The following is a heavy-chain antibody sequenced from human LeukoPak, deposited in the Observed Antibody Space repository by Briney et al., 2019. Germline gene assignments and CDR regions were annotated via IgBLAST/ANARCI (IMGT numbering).Heavy chain of an antibody. CDR3: ARYDRRAFDI. CDR1: GGSISSYY. CDR2: IYYSGST. V-gene: IGHV4-59*01. Sequence: SETLSLTCTVSGGSISSYYWSWIRQPPGKGLEWIGYIYYSGSTNYNPSLKSRVTISVDTSKNQFSLKLSSVTAADTAVYYCARYDRRAFDIWGQGTMVTVSS. J-gene: IGHJ3*02. D-gene: IGHD1-1*01.